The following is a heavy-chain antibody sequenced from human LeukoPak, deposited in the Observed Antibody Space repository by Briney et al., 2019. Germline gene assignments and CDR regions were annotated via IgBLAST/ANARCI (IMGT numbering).Heavy chain of an antibody. CDR1: GYTFISYY. CDR3: ARDGKGAFVVVPAAISRGGFDY. Sequence: ASVTVSCKATGYTFISYYMHWVRQAPGQGLEWMGIINPSGGSTSYAQKFQGRVTMTRDMSTSTVYMELSSLRSEDTAVYYCARDGKGAFVVVPAAISRGGFDYWGQGTLVTVSS. J-gene: IGHJ4*02. D-gene: IGHD2-2*02. CDR2: INPSGGST. V-gene: IGHV1-46*01.